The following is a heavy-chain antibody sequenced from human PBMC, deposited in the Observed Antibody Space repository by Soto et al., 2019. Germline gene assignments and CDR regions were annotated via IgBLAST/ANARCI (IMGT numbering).Heavy chain of an antibody. CDR2: IWSDGNKK. CDR1: GFTFSSSV. Sequence: QVQLEESGGGVVQPGRSLRLSCAASGFTFSSSVMHWVRQAPGRGLEWVAVIWSDGNKKYYADSVTGRFAISRDNSIKSLYLQMSSLSAEDTAVYYCAREVRWRGYHYALDFWGQGTTVTASS. J-gene: IGHJ6*02. V-gene: IGHV3-33*01. CDR3: AREVRWRGYHYALDF. D-gene: IGHD3-3*01.